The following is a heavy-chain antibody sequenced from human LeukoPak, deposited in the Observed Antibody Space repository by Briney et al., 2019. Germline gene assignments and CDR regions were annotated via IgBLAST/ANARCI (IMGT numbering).Heavy chain of an antibody. D-gene: IGHD2-2*01. J-gene: IGHJ2*01. CDR3: ARPRLLSPGVPAGRWNFDL. Sequence: PSETLSLTCTVSGGSISSYYWSWIRQPPGKGLEWIGYIYYSGSTNYNPSLKSRVTISVDTSKNQFSLKLSSVTAADTAVYYCARPRLLSPGVPAGRWNFDLWGRGTLVTVSS. CDR1: GGSISSYY. CDR2: IYYSGST. V-gene: IGHV4-59*01.